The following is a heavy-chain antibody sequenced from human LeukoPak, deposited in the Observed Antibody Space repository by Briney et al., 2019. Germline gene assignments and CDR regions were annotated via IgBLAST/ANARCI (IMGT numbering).Heavy chain of an antibody. V-gene: IGHV1-69*13. D-gene: IGHD2-2*01. Sequence: ASVKVSCKASGGTFSSYAISWVRQAPGQGLEWMGGIIPIFGTANYAQKFQGRVTITADESTSTAYMELSSLRSEDTAVYYCARVPYCSSTSCYPYYFDYWGQGTLVTVSS. CDR1: GGTFSSYA. CDR2: IIPIFGTA. CDR3: ARVPYCSSTSCYPYYFDY. J-gene: IGHJ4*02.